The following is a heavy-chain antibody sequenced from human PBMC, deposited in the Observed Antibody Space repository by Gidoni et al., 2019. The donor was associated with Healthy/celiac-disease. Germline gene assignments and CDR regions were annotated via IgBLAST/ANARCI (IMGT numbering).Heavy chain of an antibody. CDR1: GFTFSSYA. V-gene: IGHV3-23*01. CDR2: ISGSGGST. D-gene: IGHD3-3*01. J-gene: IGHJ4*02. Sequence: EVQLLESGGGLVQPGGSLRTSCAACGFTFSSYAMSWVRQAPGKGLEWVSAISGSGGSTYYADSVKGRFTISRDNSKNTLYLQMNSLRAEDTAVYYCAKSQYYDFWSGSDYWGQGTLVTVSS. CDR3: AKSQYYDFWSGSDY.